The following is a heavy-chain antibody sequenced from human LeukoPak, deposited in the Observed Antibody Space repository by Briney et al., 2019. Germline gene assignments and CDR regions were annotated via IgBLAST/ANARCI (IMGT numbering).Heavy chain of an antibody. V-gene: IGHV5-51*01. CDR2: IYPGDSDT. J-gene: IGHJ4*02. CDR3: ARFTMVRGVAIRVFDY. CDR1: GYRFTNYW. D-gene: IGHD3-10*01. Sequence: PGESLKISCRGSGYRFTNYWIGWVRQMPGKGLEWMGIIYPGDSDTRYSPSFQGQVTISADKSISTAYLQWSSLKASDTAMYYCARFTMVRGVAIRVFDYWGQGTLVTVSS.